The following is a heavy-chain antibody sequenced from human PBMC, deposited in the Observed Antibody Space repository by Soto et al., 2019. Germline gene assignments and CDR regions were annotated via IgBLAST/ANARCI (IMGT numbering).Heavy chain of an antibody. J-gene: IGHJ6*03. CDR1: GFTFSSYG. D-gene: IGHD5-12*01. CDR2: ITYDGSNK. CDR3: ARDILVATIDYYYYYYMDV. V-gene: IGHV3-30*03. Sequence: GGSLRLSCAASGFTFSSYGMHWVRQAPGKGLEWVANITYDGSNKYYADSVKGRFTISRDNAKNTLYLQMNSLRAEDTAVYYCARDILVATIDYYYYYYMDVWGKGTTVTVSS.